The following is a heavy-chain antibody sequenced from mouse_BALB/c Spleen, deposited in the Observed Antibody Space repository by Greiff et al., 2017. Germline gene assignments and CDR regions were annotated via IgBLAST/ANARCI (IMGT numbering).Heavy chain of an antibody. D-gene: IGHD1-1*01. CDR2: ISNGGGST. CDR3: ARQDYYGSSYDWYFDV. J-gene: IGHJ1*01. CDR1: GFTFSSYT. V-gene: IGHV5-12-2*01. Sequence: DVMLVESGGGLVQPGGSLKLSCAASGFTFSSYTMSWVRQTPEKRLEWVAYISNGGGSTYYPDTVKGRFTISRDNAKNTLYLQMSSLKSEDTAMYYCARQDYYGSSYDWYFDVWGAGTTVTVSS.